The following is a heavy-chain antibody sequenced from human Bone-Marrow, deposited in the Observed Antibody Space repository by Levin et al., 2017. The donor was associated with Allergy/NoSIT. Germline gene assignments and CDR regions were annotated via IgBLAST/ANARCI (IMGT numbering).Heavy chain of an antibody. J-gene: IGHJ4*02. CDR2: ISHSGNT. CDR1: GGSISSSAHY. Sequence: SETLSLTCTVSGGSISSSAHYWGWIRQPPGKELEWIVTISHSGNTYHNPSLTSRVTISLDTSQNQVSLKLNSVTAADTAVYYCARDASGGSSEFRYWGQGTLVTVSS. V-gene: IGHV4-39*07. D-gene: IGHD1-26*01. CDR3: ARDASGGSSEFRY.